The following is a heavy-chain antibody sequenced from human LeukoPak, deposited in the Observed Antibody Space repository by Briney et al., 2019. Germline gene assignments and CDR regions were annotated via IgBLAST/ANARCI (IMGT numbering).Heavy chain of an antibody. Sequence: ASVKVSCKASGYTFSANGISWVRQAPGQGPEWMGWISAYNSETKYAQNFPDRVIITTDTSTATVYMELRGLTSDDTVVYFCARGGYSWNEGFGWEYCYYYMDVWGQGSTVIVSS. CDR2: ISAYNSET. J-gene: IGHJ6*03. CDR1: GYTFSANG. D-gene: IGHD1-20*01. CDR3: ARGGYSWNEGFGWEYCYYYMDV. V-gene: IGHV1-18*01.